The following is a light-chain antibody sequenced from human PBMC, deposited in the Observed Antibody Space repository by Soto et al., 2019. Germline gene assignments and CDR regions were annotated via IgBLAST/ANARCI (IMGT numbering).Light chain of an antibody. CDR2: GAS. CDR3: HQYGSSPPRT. V-gene: IGKV3-20*01. Sequence: EIVMTQSPATLSVSPGERATISCRASHSVSNNLALYQQKPGRAPRLLIYGASSRATGIPDRFSGSGSGTDFTLTISRLEPEDFAVYYCHQYGSSPPRTFGQGTKVDIK. J-gene: IGKJ1*01. CDR1: HSVSNN.